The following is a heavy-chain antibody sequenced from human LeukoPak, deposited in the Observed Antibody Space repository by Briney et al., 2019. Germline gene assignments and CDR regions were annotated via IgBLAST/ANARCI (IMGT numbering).Heavy chain of an antibody. J-gene: IGHJ4*02. CDR1: GFTFSSYS. CDR2: ISSSSTYI. Sequence: GGSLRLSCAASGFTFSSYSMNWVRQAPGKGLEWVSSISSSSTYIYYADSAKGRFTVSRDNAKSSLYLQMNSLRPEDTAVYYCARYGLYSSTWYYFDSWGQGTLVTVSS. CDR3: ARYGLYSSTWYYFDS. V-gene: IGHV3-21*01. D-gene: IGHD6-13*01.